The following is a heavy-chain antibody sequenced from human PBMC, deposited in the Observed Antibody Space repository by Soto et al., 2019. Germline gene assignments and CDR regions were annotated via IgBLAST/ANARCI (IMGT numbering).Heavy chain of an antibody. D-gene: IGHD3-3*02. CDR1: GFTFDSYT. CDR2: ISSSSTYI. CDR3: AACIRLFGSMDV. V-gene: IGHV3-21*01. J-gene: IGHJ6*02. Sequence: PGGSLRLSCLASGFTFDSYTMPWLRQAPGRGLEWVSSISSSSTYIYQADSVKGRFTISRDNAKNSHYLQMNSLRAEDTAVYYCAACIRLFGSMDVWGQGTTVTVSS.